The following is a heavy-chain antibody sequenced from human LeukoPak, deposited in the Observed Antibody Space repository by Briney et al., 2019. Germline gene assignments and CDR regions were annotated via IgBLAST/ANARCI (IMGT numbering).Heavy chain of an antibody. CDR1: GGTFSSYA. J-gene: IGHJ4*02. CDR2: IIPIFGTA. Sequence: GASVKVSCKASGGTFSSYAISWVRQAPGQGLEWMGGIIPIFGTANYAQKFQGRVTITADESTSTAYMELSSLRAEDTAVYYCVWMSPPAGWGQGTLVTVSS. CDR3: VWMSPPAG. D-gene: IGHD3-3*01. V-gene: IGHV1-69*01.